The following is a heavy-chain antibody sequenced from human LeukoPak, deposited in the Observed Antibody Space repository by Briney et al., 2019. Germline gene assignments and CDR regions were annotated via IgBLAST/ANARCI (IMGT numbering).Heavy chain of an antibody. V-gene: IGHV1-69*04. CDR1: GGTFSSNV. CDR3: ARAGGSSWYVSLYY. D-gene: IGHD6-13*01. J-gene: IGHJ4*02. Sequence: SVKVSCKASGGTFSSNVISWVRQAPGQGLEWMGRIIPIIGTPDYAQKFQGRVTITADKSTNTAYVELTSLKSDDTAVYYCARAGGSSWYVSLYYWGQGTLVTVSS. CDR2: IIPIIGTP.